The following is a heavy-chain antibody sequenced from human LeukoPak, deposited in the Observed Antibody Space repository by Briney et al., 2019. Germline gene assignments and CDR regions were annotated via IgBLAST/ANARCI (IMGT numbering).Heavy chain of an antibody. V-gene: IGHV3-53*01. CDR3: ARGTGYSSSWPPH. Sequence: YSGGATYYTDSVKGRFTISRDNSKNTLYLQMNSLRAEDTAVYYCARGTGYSSSWPPHWGQGTLVTVSS. J-gene: IGHJ4*02. D-gene: IGHD6-13*01. CDR2: YSGGAT.